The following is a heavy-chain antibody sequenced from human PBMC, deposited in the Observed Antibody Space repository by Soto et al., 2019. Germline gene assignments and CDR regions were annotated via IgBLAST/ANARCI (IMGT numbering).Heavy chain of an antibody. V-gene: IGHV4-31*03. J-gene: IGHJ4*02. Sequence: SETLSLTCTVSGGSISSGGYYWSWIRQHPGKGLEWIGYIYYSGSTYYNPSLKSRVTISVDTSKNQFSLRLSSVTAADTAVYYCARDRNPPPSIDYWGQGTLVTVSS. D-gene: IGHD4-4*01. CDR1: GGSISSGGYY. CDR2: IYYSGST. CDR3: ARDRNPPPSIDY.